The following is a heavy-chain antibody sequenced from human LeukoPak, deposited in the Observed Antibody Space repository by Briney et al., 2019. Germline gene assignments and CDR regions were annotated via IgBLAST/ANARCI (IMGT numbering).Heavy chain of an antibody. CDR3: ANGQWLVSSLDY. CDR2: ISGSGGST. D-gene: IGHD6-19*01. Sequence: GGSLRLSCAASGFTFSSYAMSWVRQAPGKGLEWVSAISGSGGSTYYADSVKGRFTTFRDNSKNTLYLQMNSLRAEDTAVYYCANGQWLVSSLDYWGQGTLVTVSS. J-gene: IGHJ4*02. V-gene: IGHV3-23*01. CDR1: GFTFSSYA.